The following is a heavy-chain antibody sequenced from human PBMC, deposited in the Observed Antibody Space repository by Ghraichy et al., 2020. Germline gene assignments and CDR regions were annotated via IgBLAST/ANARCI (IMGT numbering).Heavy chain of an antibody. J-gene: IGHJ4*02. Sequence: SETLSLTCIVSGGSIRSGGYYWGWIRQPPGKGLEWIGSIYYTGSAYYNPSLKSRLTISVDTSKNQFSLNLSSVTAADTAVYYCARPEEGGGKYNYWGQGTLVTVSS. V-gene: IGHV4-39*01. CDR1: GGSIRSGGYY. CDR3: ARPEEGGGKYNY. CDR2: IYYTGSA. D-gene: IGHD1-14*01.